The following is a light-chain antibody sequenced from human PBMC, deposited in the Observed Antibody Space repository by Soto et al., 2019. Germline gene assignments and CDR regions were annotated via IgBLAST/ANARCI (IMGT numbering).Light chain of an antibody. J-gene: IGLJ3*02. Sequence: QSALTQPRSVSGSPGQSVTISCIGTSSDVGDYNYVSWYQQHPGKAPKLLIYAVNMRPSGVPDRFSGSKSGNTASLTISGLQAEDEADYSCCSYAGSYTWVFGGGTKVTVL. CDR3: CSYAGSYTWV. CDR2: AVN. V-gene: IGLV2-11*01. CDR1: SSDVGDYNY.